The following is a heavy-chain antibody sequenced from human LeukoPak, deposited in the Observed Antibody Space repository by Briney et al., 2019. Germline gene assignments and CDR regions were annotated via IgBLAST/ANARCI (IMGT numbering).Heavy chain of an antibody. Sequence: PGGSLRLSCAASGFTFSSYAMSWVRQAPGKGLEWVSAISGSGGSTYYADSVKGRVTISRDNSKKTLSLQMNSHRAEDTAVYYCAKDHSYYGPGSYLEYWGQGTLVTVSS. J-gene: IGHJ4*02. CDR2: ISGSGGST. CDR1: GFTFSSYA. D-gene: IGHD3-10*01. CDR3: AKDHSYYGPGSYLEY. V-gene: IGHV3-23*01.